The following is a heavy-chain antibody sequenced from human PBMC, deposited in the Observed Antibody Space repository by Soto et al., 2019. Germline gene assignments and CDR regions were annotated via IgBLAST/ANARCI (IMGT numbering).Heavy chain of an antibody. CDR3: ARRQFDEGFDC. Sequence: PSETLSLTCAVSGGSISGGGFSWSWIRQPPGKGLEWIGYILHTGGTQYNPSLKSRISMSVDKYKNQFSLRLTSVTAAHTAVYSGARRQFDEGFDCLGQGALVTVSA. J-gene: IGHJ4*02. CDR1: GGSISGGGFS. V-gene: IGHV4-30-2*01. CDR2: ILHTGGT.